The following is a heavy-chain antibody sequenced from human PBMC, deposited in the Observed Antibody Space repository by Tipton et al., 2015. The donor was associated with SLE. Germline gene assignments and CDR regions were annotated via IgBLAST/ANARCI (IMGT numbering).Heavy chain of an antibody. CDR2: IYYSGNT. D-gene: IGHD3-3*01. CDR1: GGSISSNSYY. CDR3: ARQSTYYDFWSGYYTGRYFDY. V-gene: IGHV4-39*01. Sequence: TLSLTCTVSGGSISSNSYYWGWIRQPPGKGLEWIGSIYYSGNTYYNPSLKSRVTISVDTSKNQFSLKLSSVTAADTAVYYCARQSTYYDFWSGYYTGRYFDYWGQGTLVTVSS. J-gene: IGHJ4*02.